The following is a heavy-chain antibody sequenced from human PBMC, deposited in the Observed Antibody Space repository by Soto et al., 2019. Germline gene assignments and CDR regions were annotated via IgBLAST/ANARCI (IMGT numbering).Heavy chain of an antibody. CDR2: IYYSGST. Sequence: SETLSLTCTVSGGSVSSGSYYWSWIRQPPGKGLEWIGYIYYSGSTNYNPSLKSRVTISVDTSKNQFSLKLSSVAAADTAVYYCARGLTGTTNIDYWGQGTLVTVSS. D-gene: IGHD1-7*01. J-gene: IGHJ4*02. V-gene: IGHV4-61*01. CDR1: GGSVSSGSYY. CDR3: ARGLTGTTNIDY.